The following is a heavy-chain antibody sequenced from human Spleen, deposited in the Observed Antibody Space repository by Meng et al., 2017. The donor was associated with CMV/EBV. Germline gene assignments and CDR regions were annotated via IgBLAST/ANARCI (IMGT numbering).Heavy chain of an antibody. J-gene: IGHJ3*02. D-gene: IGHD6-19*01. V-gene: IGHV3-74*01. Sequence: GESLKISCAASGFTFSSYWMHWVRQAPGKGLVWVSRINSDGSSTSYADSVKGRFTISRDNAKNTLYLQMNSLRAEDTAVYYCARARIAVAAFDIWGQGTMVTVSS. CDR2: INSDGSST. CDR1: GFTFSSYW. CDR3: ARARIAVAAFDI.